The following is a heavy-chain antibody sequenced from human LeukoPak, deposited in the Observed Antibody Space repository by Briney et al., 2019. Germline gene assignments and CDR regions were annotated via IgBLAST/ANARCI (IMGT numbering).Heavy chain of an antibody. CDR1: GFTVSSNS. J-gene: IGHJ4*02. CDR3: ARFHRGWYFDY. V-gene: IGHV3-53*01. Sequence: GGSLRLSCVASGFTVSSNSMNWVRQAPGKGLEWVSILFSGGSALYADSVKGRFTISRDNSKYTLYLQMNSLRAEDTAVYYCARFHRGWYFDYWGQGTLVTVSS. D-gene: IGHD2-15*01. CDR2: LFSGGSA.